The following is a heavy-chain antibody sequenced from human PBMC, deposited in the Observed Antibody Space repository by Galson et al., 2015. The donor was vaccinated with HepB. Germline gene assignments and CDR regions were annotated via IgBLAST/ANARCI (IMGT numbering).Heavy chain of an antibody. J-gene: IGHJ1*01. CDR3: ATDFRHCSGGSCYAPQEYFQH. CDR2: FDPEDGET. CDR1: GYTLTELS. Sequence: SVKVSCKVSGYTLTELSMHWVRQAPGKGLEWMGGFDPEDGETIYAQKFPGRVTMTEDTSTDTAYMELSSLRSEDTAVYYCATDFRHCSGGSCYAPQEYFQHWGQGTLVTVSS. D-gene: IGHD2-15*01. V-gene: IGHV1-24*01.